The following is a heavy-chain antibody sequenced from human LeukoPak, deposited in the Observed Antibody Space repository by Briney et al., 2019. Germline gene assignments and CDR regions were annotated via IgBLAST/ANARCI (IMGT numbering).Heavy chain of an antibody. J-gene: IGHJ4*02. CDR3: ARVGYCGGDCYSFDY. CDR1: GGTFSSYA. V-gene: IGHV1-2*06. CDR2: INPNSGGT. Sequence: GSSVKVSCKASGGTFSSYAISWVRQAPGQGLEWMGRINPNSGGTNYAQKFQGRVTMTGDTSISTAYMELSRLRSDDTAVYYCARVGYCGGDCYSFDYWGQGTLVTVSS. D-gene: IGHD2-21*02.